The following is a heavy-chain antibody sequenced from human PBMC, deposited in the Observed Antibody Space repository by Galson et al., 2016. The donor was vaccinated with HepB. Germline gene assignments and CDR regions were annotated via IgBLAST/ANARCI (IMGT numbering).Heavy chain of an antibody. J-gene: IGHJ4*02. CDR2: ISYDGSNK. Sequence: LRLSCAASGFTFSSYGMHWVRQAPGKGLEWVAVISYDGSNKYYADSVKGRFTISRDNSKNTLYLQMNSLRAEDTAVYYCAKDPLPITGYCSGVSCYEFDYWGQGTLVTVSS. CDR3: AKDPLPITGYCSGVSCYEFDY. D-gene: IGHD2-15*01. CDR1: GFTFSSYG. V-gene: IGHV3-30*18.